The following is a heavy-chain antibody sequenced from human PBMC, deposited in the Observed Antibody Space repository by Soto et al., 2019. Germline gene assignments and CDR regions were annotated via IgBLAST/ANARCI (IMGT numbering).Heavy chain of an antibody. D-gene: IGHD6-19*01. J-gene: IGHJ4*02. CDR2: ISGSGGST. CDR3: AKAPSSGWYVDY. V-gene: IGHV3-23*01. CDR1: GLTFSSYA. Sequence: GTLRLSCVAAGLTFSSYAMSWVRQAPGKGLEWVSAISGSGGSTYYADSVKGRFTISRDNSKNTRYPQMNSLRAEDTAVYYCAKAPSSGWYVDYWGQGTLVIVSS.